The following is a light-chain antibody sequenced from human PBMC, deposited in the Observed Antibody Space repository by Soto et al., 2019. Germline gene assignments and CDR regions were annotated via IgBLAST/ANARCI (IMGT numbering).Light chain of an antibody. Sequence: EIVLTQSPGTLSISPGERATLFCRASQSVSSSFLAWYQQKPGQAPRLLIYGASSRATGIPDRFSGSGSGTDFTLTISRLEPEDVAVYYCQQYGSSPLTFGGGTKVEIK. CDR2: GAS. CDR3: QQYGSSPLT. V-gene: IGKV3-20*01. CDR1: QSVSSSF. J-gene: IGKJ4*01.